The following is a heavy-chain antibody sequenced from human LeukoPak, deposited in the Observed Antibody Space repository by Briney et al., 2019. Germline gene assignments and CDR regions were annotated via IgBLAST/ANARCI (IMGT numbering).Heavy chain of an antibody. D-gene: IGHD6-19*01. CDR2: IYYTGAT. CDR3: ARYGGSGWVIDN. Sequence: PSETLSLTCTVSGGSISNNYWTWIRQPPGKGLEWIGYIYYTGATSYNPSLKSRVTTSVDTSRNQFSLRLTSVTAADTAVYYCARYGGSGWVIDNWGQGTLVTVSS. CDR1: GGSISNNY. J-gene: IGHJ4*02. V-gene: IGHV4-59*08.